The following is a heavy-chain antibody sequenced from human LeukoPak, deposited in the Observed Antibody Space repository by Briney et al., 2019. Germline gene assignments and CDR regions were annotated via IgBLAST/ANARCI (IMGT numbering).Heavy chain of an antibody. CDR3: ARQVPVQLIDY. Sequence: SETLSLTCAVYGGSFSGYYWSWIRQPPGKGLEWIGEINHSGSTYYNPSLKSRVTISVDTSKNQFSLKLSSVTAADTAVYYCARQVPVQLIDYWGQGTLVTVSS. D-gene: IGHD5-24*01. CDR1: GGSFSGYY. J-gene: IGHJ4*02. CDR2: INHSGST. V-gene: IGHV4-34*01.